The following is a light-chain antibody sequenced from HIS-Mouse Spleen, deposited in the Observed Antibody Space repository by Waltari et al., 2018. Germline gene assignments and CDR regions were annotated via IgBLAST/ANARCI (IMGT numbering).Light chain of an antibody. CDR1: QIVSSN. J-gene: IGKJ2*01. CDR2: VAS. V-gene: IGKV3-15*01. CDR3: QQYNNWPPKYT. Sequence: EIVMTQSPAILSVSPGERATLSCRASQIVSSNLAWYQQKPGQAPRLLIYVASTRATGIPARFSGSGSGTEFTLTISSMQSEDFAVYYCQQYNNWPPKYTFGQGTKLEIK.